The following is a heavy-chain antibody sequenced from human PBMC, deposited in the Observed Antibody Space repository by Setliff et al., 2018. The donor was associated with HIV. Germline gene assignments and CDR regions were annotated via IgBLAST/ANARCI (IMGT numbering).Heavy chain of an antibody. CDR2: IYTSRGT. Sequence: LTCTVSGGSISGYHWNWLRQTPGEGLEWIGYIYTSRGTNYNHSLRTRVIISVDTSNQFSLKLSSVTAADAAVYYCARSPSYRSSWEYYFDYWGQGILVTVSS. CDR1: GGSISGYH. CDR3: ARSPSYRSSWEYYFDY. J-gene: IGHJ4*02. V-gene: IGHV4-4*09. D-gene: IGHD6-13*01.